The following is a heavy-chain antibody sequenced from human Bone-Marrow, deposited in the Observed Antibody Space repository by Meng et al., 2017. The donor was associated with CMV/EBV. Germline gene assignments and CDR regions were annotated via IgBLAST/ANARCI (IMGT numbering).Heavy chain of an antibody. CDR2: IYYSGST. Sequence: SAGYYWSWIRQHPGKGLEWIGYIYYSGSTYYNPSLKSRVTISVDTSKNQFSLKLSSVTAADTAVYYCARGAINYDFWSGYYTYYFDYWGQGTLVTVSS. J-gene: IGHJ4*02. CDR3: ARGAINYDFWSGYYTYYFDY. V-gene: IGHV4-31*02. CDR1: SAGYY. D-gene: IGHD3-3*01.